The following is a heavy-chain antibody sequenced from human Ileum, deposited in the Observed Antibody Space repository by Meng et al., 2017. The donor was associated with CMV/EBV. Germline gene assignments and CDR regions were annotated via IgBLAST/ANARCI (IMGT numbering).Heavy chain of an antibody. J-gene: IGHJ4*02. CDR3: TTDSSGWYGRADY. Sequence: EGLWVGAGGGVVTPGGSLRPSCAASGLTFSNAWMSWVRQAPGKGLEWVGRIKSKTGGGTTEYAAPVNDRFIISRDDSKNMLYLQMNSLKTEDTAVYYCTTDSSGWYGRADYWGQGTLVTSPQ. V-gene: IGHV3-15*01. CDR2: IKSKTGGGTT. D-gene: IGHD6-19*01. CDR1: GLTFSNAW.